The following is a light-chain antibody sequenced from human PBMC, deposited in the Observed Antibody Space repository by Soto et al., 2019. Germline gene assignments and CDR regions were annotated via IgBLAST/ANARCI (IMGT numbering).Light chain of an antibody. V-gene: IGKV1-9*01. CDR1: QSISSY. J-gene: IGKJ5*01. CDR2: AAS. CDR3: QQLKSYPLT. Sequence: DIQMTHSPSSLSASVGDRVTITFRASQSISSYLNWYQQKPGKAPKLLIYAASSLQSGVPSRFSGSGSETEFTLTISSLQPEDFATYYCQQLKSYPLTFGQGTRLEIK.